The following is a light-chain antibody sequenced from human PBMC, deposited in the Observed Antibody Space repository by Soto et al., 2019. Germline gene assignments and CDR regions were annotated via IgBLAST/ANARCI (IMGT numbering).Light chain of an antibody. CDR1: QSISDY. CDR2: GAS. CDR3: QQTYTTPHT. J-gene: IGKJ2*01. Sequence: DLHVTQSPSSLPASVGDRVTITCRTSQSISDYLTWYQHEPGKAPKVLMYGASTLQSGVPSRFSGSGSGTDFTLTISSLQPEDFATYYCQQTYTTPHTFGQGTKLEIK. V-gene: IGKV1-39*01.